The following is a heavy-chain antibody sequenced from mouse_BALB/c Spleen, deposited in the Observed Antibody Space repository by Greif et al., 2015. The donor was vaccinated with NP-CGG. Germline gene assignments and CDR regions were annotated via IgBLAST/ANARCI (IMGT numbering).Heavy chain of an antibody. J-gene: IGHJ4*01. Sequence: QVQLQQSGAELVMPGASVKMSCKASGYTFTDYWMHWVKQRPGQGLEWIGAIDTSDSYTSYNQKFKGKATLTVDESSSTAYMQLSSLTSEDSAVYYCARVGGYDDYAMDYWGQGTSVTVSS. CDR3: ARVGGYDDYAMDY. CDR2: IDTSDSYT. D-gene: IGHD2-2*01. CDR1: GYTFTDYW. V-gene: IGHV1-69*01.